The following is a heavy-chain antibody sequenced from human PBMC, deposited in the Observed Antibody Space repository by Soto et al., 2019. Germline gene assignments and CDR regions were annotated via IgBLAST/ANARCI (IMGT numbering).Heavy chain of an antibody. Sequence: SETLSLTCAVSSDSISRSHWLTWVRQSPGKGLEWLGDIYYSGSVYYNPSLRSRISISVDTSKNQFSLKLSSVTAADTAVYYCVSGYDFYYWGQGTLVTVSS. J-gene: IGHJ4*02. CDR3: VSGYDFYY. D-gene: IGHD5-12*01. V-gene: IGHV4-4*02. CDR1: SDSISRSHW. CDR2: IYYSGSV.